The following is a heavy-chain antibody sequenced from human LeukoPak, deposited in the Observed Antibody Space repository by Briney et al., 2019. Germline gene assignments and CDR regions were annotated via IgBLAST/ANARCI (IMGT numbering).Heavy chain of an antibody. CDR3: AAGYSSDSSGPNCFDP. J-gene: IGHJ5*02. CDR1: GGSISSYY. CDR2: IYYSGST. Sequence: SETLALTCTVSGGSISSYYWSWIRQPPGKGLEGRGYIYYSGSTNYNPAVKSRVTISVDTSTNQFSLKLSSVTAADTAVYYCAAGYSSDSSGPNCFDPWGQGTLVTVSS. V-gene: IGHV4-59*08. D-gene: IGHD3-22*01.